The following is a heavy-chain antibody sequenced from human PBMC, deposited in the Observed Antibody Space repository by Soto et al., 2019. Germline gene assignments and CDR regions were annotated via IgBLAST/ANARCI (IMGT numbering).Heavy chain of an antibody. D-gene: IGHD2-8*01. Sequence: PLSLTCSFSGGCMRSGGYDWSWIRQHPGKGLEWIGNIYYTGSAFYTPSLKSRVTFSVDTSKNQVSLKLSSVTAPDTAVYYCARLQVNGGAFDIWGQGTMVTV. CDR2: IYYTGSA. CDR3: ARLQVNGGAFDI. J-gene: IGHJ3*02. V-gene: IGHV4-31*03. CDR1: GGCMRSGGYD.